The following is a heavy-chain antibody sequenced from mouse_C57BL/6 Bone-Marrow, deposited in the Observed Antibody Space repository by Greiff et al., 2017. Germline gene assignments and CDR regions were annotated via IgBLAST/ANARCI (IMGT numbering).Heavy chain of an antibody. CDR2: LYPSDSET. V-gene: IGHV1-61*01. J-gene: IGHJ3*01. CDR1: GYTFTSYW. Sequence: QVQLQQPGAELVRPGSSVKLSCKASGYTFTSYWMDWVKQRPGQGLEWIGNLYPSDSETHYNQKFKDKATLTVDKSSSTSYMQLSSLTSEDSAVYYCIYYDYAWFAYWGQGTLVTVSA. D-gene: IGHD2-4*01. CDR3: IYYDYAWFAY.